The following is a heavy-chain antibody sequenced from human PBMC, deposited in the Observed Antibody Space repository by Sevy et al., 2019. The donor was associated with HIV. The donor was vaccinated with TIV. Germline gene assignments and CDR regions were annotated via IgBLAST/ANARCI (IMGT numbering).Heavy chain of an antibody. Sequence: ASVKVSCETSGYTFTSYEINWVRLVSRQGLEYMGWINPNTGKTGYVQKFQGRFTMTVDTSKTTAYMELSNLKPDDTAMYYCSRRAFNDYWGQGTLVTVSS. CDR2: INPNTGKT. CDR3: SRRAFNDY. V-gene: IGHV1-8*01. J-gene: IGHJ4*02. CDR1: GYTFTSYE.